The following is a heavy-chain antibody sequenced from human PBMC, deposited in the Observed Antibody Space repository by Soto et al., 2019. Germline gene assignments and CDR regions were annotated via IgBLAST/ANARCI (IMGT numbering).Heavy chain of an antibody. CDR2: IYSGSST. V-gene: IGHV3-66*01. J-gene: IGHJ5*02. CDR1: GFTVSSNY. Sequence: GARRVSCAASGFTVSSNYITWVRQAPGKGLEWVSVIYSGSSTYYADSVKDRFTISRDNSKNTVYLQMNSLRAEDTAVYYFAKSGITGTTKAWLYPWGQGTLVTVLL. D-gene: IGHD1-20*01. CDR3: AKSGITGTTKAWLYP.